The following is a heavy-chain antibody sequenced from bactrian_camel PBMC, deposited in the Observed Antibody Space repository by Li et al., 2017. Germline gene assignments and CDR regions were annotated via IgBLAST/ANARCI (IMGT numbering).Heavy chain of an antibody. CDR1: EFTFSTYW. CDR3: VSNGGYWSLAV. CDR2: INNGGGDT. D-gene: IGHD2*01. Sequence: HVQLVESGGGSVEAGGSLRLSCVASEFTFSTYWFYWVRQAPGKGLEWVSIINNGGGDTKYADSVKGRFTISRDNAKNTMYLQMNSLKPEDTAVYFCVSNGGYWSLAVWGQGTQVTVS. V-gene: IGHV3S6*01. J-gene: IGHJ4*01.